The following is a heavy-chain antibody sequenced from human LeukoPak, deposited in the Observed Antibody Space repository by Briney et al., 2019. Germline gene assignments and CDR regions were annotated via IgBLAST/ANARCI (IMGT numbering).Heavy chain of an antibody. Sequence: SETLSLTCTVSGGSVSSGSYYWSWIRQPPGKGLEWIGYIYYSGSTNYNPSLKSRVTISVDTSKNQFSLKLTSVTAADTAVYLCARFGLYSFDYWGQGTLVTVSS. CDR1: GGSVSSGSYY. CDR2: IYYSGST. D-gene: IGHD2-15*01. V-gene: IGHV4-61*01. J-gene: IGHJ4*02. CDR3: ARFGLYSFDY.